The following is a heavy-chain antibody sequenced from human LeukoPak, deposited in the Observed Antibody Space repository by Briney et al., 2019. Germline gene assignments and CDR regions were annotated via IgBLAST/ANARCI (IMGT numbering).Heavy chain of an antibody. CDR1: GYTFTGYY. D-gene: IGHD6-19*01. J-gene: IGHJ4*02. CDR3: ARSIAVAGYYFDY. CDR2: INPNSGGT. V-gene: IGHV1-2*02. Sequence: ASVKVSCKASGYTFTGYYMHWVRQAPGQGLGWMGWINPNSGGTNYAQKFQGRVTMTRDTSISTAYMDLSRLRSDDTAVYYCARSIAVAGYYFDYWGQGTLVTVSS.